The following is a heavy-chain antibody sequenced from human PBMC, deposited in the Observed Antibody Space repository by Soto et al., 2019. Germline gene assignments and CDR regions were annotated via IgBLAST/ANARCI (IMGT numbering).Heavy chain of an antibody. V-gene: IGHV1-18*01. Sequence: QVQLVQSGVEVKKAGASVKVSCKASGYTFSSYGISWARQAPGQGLEWMGWISDYNGNTHYAQKFQGRLIMTTDTSTXTSXXEXRGLRSDDTAVYFCAREGYDSGSGTYSPPRYYGMDVWGQGTTVTVSS. CDR3: AREGYDSGSGTYSPPRYYGMDV. CDR1: GYTFSSYG. CDR2: ISDYNGNT. J-gene: IGHJ6*02. D-gene: IGHD3-10*01.